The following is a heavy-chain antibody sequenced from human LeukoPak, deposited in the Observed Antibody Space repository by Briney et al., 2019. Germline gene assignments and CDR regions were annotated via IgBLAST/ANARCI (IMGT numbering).Heavy chain of an antibody. CDR2: ISGSGDGT. Sequence: GGSLRLSCAASGFTFSTYAMSWVRQAPGKGLEWVSAISGSGDGTYYADSVKGRFTISRDNSKNTLYLQMNSLRAEDTAIYYCAKEKSSQGYMDVWGKGTPVTVSS. J-gene: IGHJ6*03. V-gene: IGHV3-23*01. CDR1: GFTFSTYA. CDR3: AKEKSSQGYMDV.